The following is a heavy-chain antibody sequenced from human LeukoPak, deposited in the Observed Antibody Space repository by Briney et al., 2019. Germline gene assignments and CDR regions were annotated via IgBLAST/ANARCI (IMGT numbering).Heavy chain of an antibody. CDR3: AREDQQLPDY. D-gene: IGHD2-2*01. CDR2: ISKGGSNK. J-gene: IGHJ4*02. CDR1: GFTFNSYA. Sequence: GRSLRLSCTASGFTFNSYAMHWVRQSPGKGLEWVAVISKGGSNKYCVDSVKGRFTISRDNSMNTVYLQMSSLRPDDTAVYYCAREDQQLPDYWGQGTLVTVSS. V-gene: IGHV3-30-3*01.